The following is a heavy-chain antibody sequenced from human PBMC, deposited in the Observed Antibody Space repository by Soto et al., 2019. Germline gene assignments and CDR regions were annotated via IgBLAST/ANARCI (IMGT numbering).Heavy chain of an antibody. Sequence: SETLSLTCAVYGGSFSGYYWSWIRQPPGKGLEWIGEINHSGSTNYNPSLKSRVTISVDTSKNQFSLKLSSVTAADTAVYYCASRSGSYLYYFDYWGQGTLVTVSS. V-gene: IGHV4-34*01. CDR2: INHSGST. J-gene: IGHJ4*02. CDR3: ASRSGSYLYYFDY. D-gene: IGHD1-26*01. CDR1: GGSFSGYY.